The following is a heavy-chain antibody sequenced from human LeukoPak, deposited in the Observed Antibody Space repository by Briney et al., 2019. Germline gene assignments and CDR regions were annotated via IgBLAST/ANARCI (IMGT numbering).Heavy chain of an antibody. Sequence: ASVKVSCKASGGTFSSYAISWVRQAPGQGLEWMGGIIPIFGTANYAQKFQGRVTITADKSTSTAYMELSSLRSEDTAVYYCARGKAAGTSADYWGQGTLVTVSS. CDR2: IIPIFGTA. CDR3: ARGKAAGTSADY. CDR1: GGTFSSYA. J-gene: IGHJ4*02. D-gene: IGHD6-13*01. V-gene: IGHV1-69*06.